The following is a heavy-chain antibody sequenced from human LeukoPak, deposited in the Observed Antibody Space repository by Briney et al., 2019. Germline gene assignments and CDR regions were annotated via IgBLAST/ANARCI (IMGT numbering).Heavy chain of an antibody. D-gene: IGHD1-26*01. CDR1: GFTFSSDW. Sequence: PGGSLRLSCAASGFTFSSDWMSWVRQAPGKGLEWVAVIWYDGSNKYYADSVKGRFTISRDNSKNTLYLQMNSLRAEDTAVYYCARERSGSYYNWGQGTLVTVSS. CDR3: ARERSGSYYN. V-gene: IGHV3-33*08. CDR2: IWYDGSNK. J-gene: IGHJ4*02.